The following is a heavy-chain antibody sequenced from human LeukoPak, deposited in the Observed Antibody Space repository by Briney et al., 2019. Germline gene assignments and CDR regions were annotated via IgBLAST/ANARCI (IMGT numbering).Heavy chain of an antibody. CDR3: ARDLHWELVFDY. CDR1: GFTFSDYY. J-gene: IGHJ4*02. CDR2: ISSSGNTI. Sequence: HPGGSLRLSCAASGFTFSDYYMSWIRQAPGKGLEWVSYISSSGNTIYYADSVKGRFTISRDNAKNSLYLQMNSLRAEDTAVYYCARDLHWELVFDYWGQGTLVTVSS. V-gene: IGHV3-11*04. D-gene: IGHD1-26*01.